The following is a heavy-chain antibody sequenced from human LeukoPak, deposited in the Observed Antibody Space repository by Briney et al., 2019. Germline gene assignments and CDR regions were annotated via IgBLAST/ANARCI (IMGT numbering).Heavy chain of an antibody. J-gene: IGHJ4*02. D-gene: IGHD3-16*01. CDR2: INPKSGDA. CDR1: GSTFSDYH. CDR3: ARGEYSNGYPYRLDS. Sequence: ASVKVSCKASGSTFSDYHINWVRQASGQGPEWMGWINPKSGDAKYGQAFQGRVTMTRDTSISTAYMELNRLRFDDTAMDYCARGEYSNGYPYRLDSWGQGTLVTVSP. V-gene: IGHV1-2*02.